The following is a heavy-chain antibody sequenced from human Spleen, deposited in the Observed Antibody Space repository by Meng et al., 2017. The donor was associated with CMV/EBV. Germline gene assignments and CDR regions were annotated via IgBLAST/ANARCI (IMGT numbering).Heavy chain of an antibody. CDR1: GYAFTTYG. CDR2: ISAYNGNT. V-gene: IGHV1-18*01. Sequence: ASVKVSCKASGYAFTTYGITWLRQAPGQGLEWMGWISAYNGNTNYAQKLQGRVTMTTDTSTSTAYMELRSLRSDDTAVYYCARVIPRNIAARWYFDYWGQGTLVTVSS. J-gene: IGHJ4*02. D-gene: IGHD6-6*01. CDR3: ARVIPRNIAARWYFDY.